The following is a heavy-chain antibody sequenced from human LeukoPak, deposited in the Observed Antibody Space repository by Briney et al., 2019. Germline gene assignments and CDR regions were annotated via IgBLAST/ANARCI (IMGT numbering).Heavy chain of an antibody. CDR3: AKGGLRASMIVVVITLYYFDY. V-gene: IGHV3-23*01. J-gene: IGHJ4*02. CDR2: ISGSGGST. CDR1: GFTFSSYA. D-gene: IGHD3-22*01. Sequence: GGSLRLSCAASGFTFSSYAMSWVRQAPGKGLEWVSAISGSGGSTYYADSVKGRFTISRDNSKNTLYLQMNGLRAEDTAVYYCAKGGLRASMIVVVITLYYFDYWGQGTLVTVSS.